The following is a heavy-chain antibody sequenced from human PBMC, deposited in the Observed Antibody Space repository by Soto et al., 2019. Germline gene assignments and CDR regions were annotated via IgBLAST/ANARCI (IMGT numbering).Heavy chain of an antibody. CDR2: ISYDGSNK. CDR1: GFTLSSYG. J-gene: IGHJ6*03. V-gene: IGHV3-30*18. CDR3: AKGVYYYYYYMDV. Sequence: QVQLVESGGGVVQPGRSLRLSCAASGFTLSSYGMHWVRQAPGKGLEWVAVISYDGSNKYYADSVKGRFTISRDNSKNTLYLRMNSLRAEDTAVYYCAKGVYYYYYYMDVWGKGTTVTVSS.